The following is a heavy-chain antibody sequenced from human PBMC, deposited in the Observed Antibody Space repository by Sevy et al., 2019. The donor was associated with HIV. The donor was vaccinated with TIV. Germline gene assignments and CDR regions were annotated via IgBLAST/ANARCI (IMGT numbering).Heavy chain of an antibody. CDR2: INSGGGST. D-gene: IGHD3-22*01. CDR3: AKDAVGGYYDSSGYSDH. J-gene: IGHJ4*02. CDR1: GFTFTEFV. V-gene: IGHV3-23*01. Sequence: GGSLRLSCAASGFTFTEFVMSWVRQAPGKGLEWVSTINSGGGSTHYADSVKGRFTISRDNSQNTLGLQMNSLRAEDTAVYYCAKDAVGGYYDSSGYSDHWGQGTLVTVSS.